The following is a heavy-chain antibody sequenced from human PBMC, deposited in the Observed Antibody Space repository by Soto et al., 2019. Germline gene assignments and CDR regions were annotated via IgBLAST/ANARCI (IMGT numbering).Heavy chain of an antibody. CDR3: AGWSEGADC. J-gene: IGHJ4*02. Sequence: QVQLQESGPGLVKPSETLSLTCTVSGGSISYFYWSWTRQSPGKGLEWIGYIYYTGITNYNPSLKRRVPMSVDTSKNRLSLELSSLTAAGTAVYYCAGWSEGADCWGQGTLVTVAS. CDR1: GGSISYFY. D-gene: IGHD1-26*01. V-gene: IGHV4-59*12. CDR2: IYYTGIT.